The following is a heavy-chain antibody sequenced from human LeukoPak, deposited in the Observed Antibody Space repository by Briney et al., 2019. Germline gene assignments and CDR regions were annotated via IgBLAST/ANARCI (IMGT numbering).Heavy chain of an antibody. D-gene: IGHD5-12*01. CDR2: INPNSGGT. CDR3: ARDLPKTGYVGASDI. CDR1: GYTFTGYY. Sequence: ASVKVSCKASGYTFTGYYMHWVRQAPGQGLEWMGWINPNSGGTNYAQKLQGRVTMTTDTSTSTAYMELRSLTSDDTAVYYCARDLPKTGYVGASDIWGQGTMVTVSS. V-gene: IGHV1-2*02. J-gene: IGHJ3*02.